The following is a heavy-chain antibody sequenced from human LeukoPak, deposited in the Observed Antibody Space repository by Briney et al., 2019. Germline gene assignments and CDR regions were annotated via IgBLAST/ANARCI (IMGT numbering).Heavy chain of an antibody. V-gene: IGHV4-34*01. J-gene: IGHJ4*02. Sequence: GSLRLSCAASGFTFSTFATHWIRQPPGKGLEWIGEINHSGSTNYNPSLKSRVTISVDTSKNQFSLKLSSVTAADTAVYYCARHRGTSREDWGQGTLVTVSS. CDR2: INHSGST. D-gene: IGHD2-2*01. CDR1: GFTFSTFA. CDR3: ARHRGTSRED.